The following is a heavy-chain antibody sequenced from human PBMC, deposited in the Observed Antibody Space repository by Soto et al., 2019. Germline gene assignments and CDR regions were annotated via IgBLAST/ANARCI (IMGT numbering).Heavy chain of an antibody. CDR2: ILNDGSNR. V-gene: IGHV3-33*01. D-gene: IGHD3-10*01. CDR1: EFTFSNYG. Sequence: QVQLVESGGGVVQPGRSLRLSCAASEFTFSNYGMHWVRQAPGKGLEWVAVILNDGSNRYHADSVKDRFTSSRDNSKNTLYLQRNSLRAEDTAVYYCARDDEYSGNGMDVWGQGTTVTVS. J-gene: IGHJ6*02. CDR3: ARDDEYSGNGMDV.